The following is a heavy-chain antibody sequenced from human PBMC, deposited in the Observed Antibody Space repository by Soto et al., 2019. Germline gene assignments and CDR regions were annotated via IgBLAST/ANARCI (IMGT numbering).Heavy chain of an antibody. Sequence: QVQLVQSGAEVKKPGASVKVSCKASGYTFTSYGISRVRQAPGQGLEWMGWISAYNGNTNYAQKLQGRVTMTTDTSTSTAYMELRSLRSDDTAVYSCAIWGYYDSSGYYSTNGLDYWGQGTLVTVSS. D-gene: IGHD3-22*01. CDR1: GYTFTSYG. V-gene: IGHV1-18*01. J-gene: IGHJ4*02. CDR2: ISAYNGNT. CDR3: AIWGYYDSSGYYSTNGLDY.